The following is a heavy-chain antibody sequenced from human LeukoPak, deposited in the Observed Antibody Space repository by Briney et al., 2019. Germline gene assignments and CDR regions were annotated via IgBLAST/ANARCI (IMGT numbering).Heavy chain of an antibody. J-gene: IGHJ6*02. V-gene: IGHV4-4*07. CDR3: ARARGYSGYEADYYGMDV. CDR2: IYTSGST. CDR1: GGSISSYY. Sequence: SETLSLTCTVSGGSISSYYWSWIWQPAGKGLEWIGRIYTSGSTNYNPSLKSRVTMSVDTSKNQFSLKLSSVTAADTAVYYCARARGYSGYEADYYGMDVWGQGTTVTVSS. D-gene: IGHD5-12*01.